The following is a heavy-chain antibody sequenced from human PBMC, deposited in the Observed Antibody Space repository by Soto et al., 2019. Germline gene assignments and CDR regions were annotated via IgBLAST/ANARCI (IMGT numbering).Heavy chain of an antibody. CDR3: ASLMLYYYDSSGYQYGDAF. J-gene: IGHJ4*02. CDR2: IYHDGST. V-gene: IGHV4-4*02. CDR1: GYSISSTNW. Sequence: PSETLSLTCAVSGYSISSTNWWTWVRQPPGKGLEWIGEIYHDGSTNSSPSLKSRVTISLDQSKNQFPLKLSSVTAADTAVYYCASLMLYYYDSSGYQYGDAFWGRGTLVPGSS. D-gene: IGHD3-22*01.